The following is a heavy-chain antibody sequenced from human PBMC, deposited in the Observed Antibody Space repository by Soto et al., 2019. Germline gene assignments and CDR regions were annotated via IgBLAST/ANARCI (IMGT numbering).Heavy chain of an antibody. CDR1: GGSISSTTYY. V-gene: IGHV4-39*01. Sequence: QLQLQESGPGLVKPSETLSLTCTVSGGSISSTTYYWVWIRQPPGKGPEWIGTIYYSGTTYYNPSLKSRVTIIVDTSEHQCCLKLTSVTAADTAVYFCGSLAPTGTQNWYFDLWGRGTLLTVSS. CDR2: IYYSGTT. D-gene: IGHD4-17*01. CDR3: GSLAPTGTQNWYFDL. J-gene: IGHJ2*01.